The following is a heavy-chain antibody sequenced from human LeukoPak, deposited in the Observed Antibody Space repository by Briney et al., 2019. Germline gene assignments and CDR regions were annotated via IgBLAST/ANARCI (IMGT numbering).Heavy chain of an antibody. CDR1: GYSISSGYY. D-gene: IGHD3-10*01. J-gene: IGHJ5*02. Sequence: TSETLSLTCAVSGYSISSGYYWGWIRQPPGKGLERIGSIYHSGSTYYNPSLKSRVTISVDTSKNQFSLKLSSVTAADTAVYYCARDSSYGSGSYFYNWFDPWGQGTLVTVS. V-gene: IGHV4-38-2*02. CDR2: IYHSGST. CDR3: ARDSSYGSGSYFYNWFDP.